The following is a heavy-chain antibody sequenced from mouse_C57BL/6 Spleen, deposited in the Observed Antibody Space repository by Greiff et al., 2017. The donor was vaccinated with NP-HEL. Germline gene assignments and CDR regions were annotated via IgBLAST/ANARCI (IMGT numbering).Heavy chain of an antibody. CDR1: GFTFSDYG. J-gene: IGHJ1*03. CDR2: ISSGSSTI. D-gene: IGHD1-1*01. V-gene: IGHV5-17*01. CDR3: ARNYGSSDWYFDG. Sequence: EVKLMESGGGLVKPGGSLKLSCAASGFTFSDYGMHWVRQAPEKGLEWVAYISSGSSTIYYADTVKGRFTISRDNAKNTLFLQMTSLRSEDTAMYYCARNYGSSDWYFDGWGTGTTVTVSS.